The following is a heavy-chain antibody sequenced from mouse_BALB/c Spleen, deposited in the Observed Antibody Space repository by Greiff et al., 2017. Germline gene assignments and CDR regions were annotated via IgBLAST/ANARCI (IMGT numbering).Heavy chain of an antibody. D-gene: IGHD2-4*01. Sequence: QVQLQQSGAELVRPGTSVKVSCKASGYAFTNYLIEWVKQRPGQGMEWIGYINPSTGYTEYNQKFKDKATLTADKSSSTAYMQLSSLTSEDSAVYYCARSGDYDEGFAYWGQGTLVTVSA. CDR1: GYAFTNYL. CDR2: INPSTGYT. J-gene: IGHJ3*01. V-gene: IGHV1-4*01. CDR3: ARSGDYDEGFAY.